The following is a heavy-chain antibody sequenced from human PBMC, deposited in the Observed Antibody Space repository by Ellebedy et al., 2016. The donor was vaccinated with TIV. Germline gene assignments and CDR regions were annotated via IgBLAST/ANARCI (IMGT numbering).Heavy chain of an antibody. Sequence: GESLKISCAASGFTVSSTYMSWVRQAPGKGLEWVALTTQSGATYYADSVKGGFTMSRDNSQNTLRLQMNSLRVEDTAVYFCARETFNDVDLIVWGVLDIWGQGTMVAVSS. V-gene: IGHV3-66*01. CDR1: GFTVSSTY. CDR3: ARETFNDVDLIVWGVLDI. D-gene: IGHD2/OR15-2a*01. CDR2: TTQSGAT. J-gene: IGHJ3*02.